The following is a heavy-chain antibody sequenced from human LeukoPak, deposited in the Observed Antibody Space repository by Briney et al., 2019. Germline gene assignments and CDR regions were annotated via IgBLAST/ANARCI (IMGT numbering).Heavy chain of an antibody. J-gene: IGHJ6*02. CDR2: INPSGGST. V-gene: IGHV1-46*01. CDR1: GYTFSTYY. Sequence: GASVKVSCKASGYTFSTYYMHWVRQAPGQGLEWMGMINPSGGSTSYAQKFQGRVTMTRDTSTSTVQMELSSLRFEDTAVYYCARVWVSAWPLYKYYYGMDVWGQGTTVAVSS. D-gene: IGHD6-19*01. CDR3: ARVWVSAWPLYKYYYGMDV.